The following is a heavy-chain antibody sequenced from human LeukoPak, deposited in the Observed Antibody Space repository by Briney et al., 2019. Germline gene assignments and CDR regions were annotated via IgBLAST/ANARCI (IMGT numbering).Heavy chain of an antibody. Sequence: PSETLSLTCTVSGGSISSSSYYWGWIRQPPGKGLEWIGSIYYSGSTNYNPSLKSRVTISVDTSKNQFSLKLSSVTAADTAVYYCARENTIAAAGTGDALDIWGQGTMVTVSS. CDR3: ARENTIAAAGTGDALDI. CDR2: IYYSGST. V-gene: IGHV4-39*07. CDR1: GGSISSSSYY. D-gene: IGHD6-13*01. J-gene: IGHJ3*02.